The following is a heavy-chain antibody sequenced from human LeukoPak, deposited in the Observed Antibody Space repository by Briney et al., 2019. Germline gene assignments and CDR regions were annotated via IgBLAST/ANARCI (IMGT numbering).Heavy chain of an antibody. CDR1: GFTFSSYS. CDR2: ISSSSSYI. CDR3: ARAGYYYDSSGYYYVFPRPFDY. V-gene: IGHV3-21*01. D-gene: IGHD3-22*01. J-gene: IGHJ4*02. Sequence: GGSLRLSCAASGFTFSSYSMNWVRQAPGKGLEWVSSISSSSSYIYYADSVKGRFTISRDNAKNSLYLQMNSLRAEDTAVYYCARAGYYYDSSGYYYVFPRPFDYWGQGTLVTVSS.